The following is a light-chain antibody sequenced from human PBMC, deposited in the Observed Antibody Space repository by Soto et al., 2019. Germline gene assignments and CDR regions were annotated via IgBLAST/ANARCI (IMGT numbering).Light chain of an antibody. CDR2: EVN. J-gene: IGLJ1*01. CDR3: SSYAGSSNV. V-gene: IGLV2-8*01. CDR1: SSDVGGYNY. Sequence: QSVLTQPPSASGSPGQSVAISCTGTSSDVGGYNYVSWYQQHPGNAPELMIYEVNKRPSGVPDRFSGSKSGNTASLTVSGLQAEDEADYYCSSYAGSSNVFGTGTKLTVL.